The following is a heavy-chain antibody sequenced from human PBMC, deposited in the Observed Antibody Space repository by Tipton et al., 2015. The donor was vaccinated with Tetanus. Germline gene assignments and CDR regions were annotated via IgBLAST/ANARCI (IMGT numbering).Heavy chain of an antibody. CDR3: TRANHEFPKKGPFDS. J-gene: IGHJ4*02. CDR2: ISDSGLT. V-gene: IGHV4-59*01. Sequence: TLSLTCTVSGDSITSFYWSWIRQPPGKGLEWLAYISDSGLTNSNYFLKSRITISRDTSRNQFSLKLTSVTAADTAVYYCTRANHEFPKKGPFDSWGQGTLVIVSS. CDR1: GDSITSFY. D-gene: IGHD3-10*01.